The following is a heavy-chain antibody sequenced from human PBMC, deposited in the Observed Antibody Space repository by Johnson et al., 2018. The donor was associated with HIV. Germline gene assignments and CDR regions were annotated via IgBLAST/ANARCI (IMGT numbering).Heavy chain of an antibody. Sequence: MQLVESGGGLVQPGGSLRLSCAASGFTFSSYDMHCVRQATGKGLEWVSAIGTAGDTYYPGSVKGRFTISRENAKNSLYLQMNSLRAGDTAVYYCARGGWANDAFDIWGQGTMVTVSS. CDR3: ARGGWANDAFDI. J-gene: IGHJ3*02. CDR2: IGTAGDT. CDR1: GFTFSSYD. D-gene: IGHD6-19*01. V-gene: IGHV3-13*01.